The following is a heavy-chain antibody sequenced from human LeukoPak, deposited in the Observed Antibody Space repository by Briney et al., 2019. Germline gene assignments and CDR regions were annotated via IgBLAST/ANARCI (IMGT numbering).Heavy chain of an antibody. J-gene: IGHJ5*02. Sequence: SQTLSLTCAISGDSASSKSAAWNWIRQSPSRGLEWLGRTYYRSRWYNDYAVSVKGRITINPDTSKNQFSLQLTSVTPEDTAVYYCARPHPEGGAGSYLLKTWGQGTLVTVSS. V-gene: IGHV6-1*01. CDR2: TYYRSRWYN. CDR1: GDSASSKSAA. D-gene: IGHD3-10*01. CDR3: ARPHPEGGAGSYLLKT.